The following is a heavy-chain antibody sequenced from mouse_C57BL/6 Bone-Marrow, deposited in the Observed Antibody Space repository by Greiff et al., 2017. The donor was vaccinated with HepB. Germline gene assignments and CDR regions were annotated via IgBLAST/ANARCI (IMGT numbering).Heavy chain of an antibody. Sequence: DVKLVESGGGLVKPGGSLKLSCAASGFTFSSYAMSWVRQTPEKRLEWVATISDGGSYTYYPDNVKGRFTISRDNAKNNLYLQMSHLKSEDTAMYYCARDRYGNYPYAMDYWGQGTSVTVSS. V-gene: IGHV5-4*01. CDR1: GFTFSSYA. D-gene: IGHD2-1*01. CDR3: ARDRYGNYPYAMDY. J-gene: IGHJ4*01. CDR2: ISDGGSYT.